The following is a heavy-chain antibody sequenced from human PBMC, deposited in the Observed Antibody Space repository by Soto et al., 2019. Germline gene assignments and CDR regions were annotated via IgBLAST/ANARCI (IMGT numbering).Heavy chain of an antibody. CDR2: IYYSGST. D-gene: IGHD2-21*02. CDR1: GDSISSRSYY. CDR3: AIQRTSVVTQGYFDV. V-gene: IGHV4-39*01. J-gene: IGHJ4*03. Sequence: SETLSLTCTVTGDSISSRSYYWGWLRQPPGKGLEWIRSIYYSGSTYNNPSLRSRVSMSIDTSKDQFSLKLKSVAAADTDLYLCAIQRTSVVTQGYFDVWGPGSLVAFSS.